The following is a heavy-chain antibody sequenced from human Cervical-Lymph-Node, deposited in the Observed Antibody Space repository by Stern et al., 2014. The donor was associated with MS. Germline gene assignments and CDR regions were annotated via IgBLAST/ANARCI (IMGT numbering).Heavy chain of an antibody. D-gene: IGHD2-2*01. CDR1: GYTFSVYF. CDR2: VSPNAGDT. Sequence: QLVQSGAEVKKPGASVKVSCKASGYTFSVYFIHWVRQAPGQGLEWMGRVSPNAGDTKFAQKFQGRVTLTRDTSTDTAYMELRRLRSDDTAVYYCARDQVGGSSIYHYYGMDVWGQGTTVTVSS. V-gene: IGHV1-2*06. J-gene: IGHJ6*02. CDR3: ARDQVGGSSIYHYYGMDV.